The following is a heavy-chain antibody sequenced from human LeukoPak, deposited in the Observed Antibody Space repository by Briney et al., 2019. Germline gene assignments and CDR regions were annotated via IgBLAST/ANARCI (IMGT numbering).Heavy chain of an antibody. J-gene: IGHJ4*02. V-gene: IGHV1-18*01. CDR1: GYTFTSYG. CDR2: ISAYNGNT. Sequence: ASVKVSCKDSGYTFTSYGISWVRQAPGQGLEWMGWISAYNGNTNYAQKLQGRVTMTTDTSTSTAYMELRSLRSDDTAVYYCARDTPRYFDWLSDFDYWGQGTLVTVSS. D-gene: IGHD3-9*01. CDR3: ARDTPRYFDWLSDFDY.